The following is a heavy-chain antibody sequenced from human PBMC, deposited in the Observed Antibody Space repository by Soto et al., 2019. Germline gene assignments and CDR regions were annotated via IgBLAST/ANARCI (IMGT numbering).Heavy chain of an antibody. CDR1: GFTFTNFA. V-gene: IGHV3-23*01. D-gene: IGHD6-19*01. CDR3: AKDRGGYSSGWASCDY. CDR2: IRGSGGST. Sequence: EVQLLESGGTLIQRGGSLRLSCAASGFTFTNFAMSWVRRAPGKGLEWGSTIRGSGGSTDYADSVKGRFTISRDNSKNTLYLQMNSLTAEDTARYYCAKDRGGYSSGWASCDYWGQGTLVTVSS. J-gene: IGHJ4*02.